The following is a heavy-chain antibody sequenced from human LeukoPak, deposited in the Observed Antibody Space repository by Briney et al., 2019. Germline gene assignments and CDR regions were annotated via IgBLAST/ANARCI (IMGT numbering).Heavy chain of an antibody. CDR1: GFTFSSYG. V-gene: IGHV3-23*01. Sequence: GGSLRLSCAASGFTFSSYGMSWVRQAPGKGLEWVSAISGSGGSTYYADSVKGRFTISRDNSKNTLYLQMNSLRAEDTAVYYCAKDLRTTGTTLSLDVWGKGTTVTVSS. CDR3: AKDLRTTGTTLSLDV. CDR2: ISGSGGST. J-gene: IGHJ6*04. D-gene: IGHD1-1*01.